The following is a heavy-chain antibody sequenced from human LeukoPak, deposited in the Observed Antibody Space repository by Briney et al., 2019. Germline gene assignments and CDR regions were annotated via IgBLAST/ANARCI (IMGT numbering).Heavy chain of an antibody. CDR1: GYTFTSYY. D-gene: IGHD2-2*02. J-gene: IGHJ4*02. CDR2: INPSGGST. Sequence: GASVKVSCKASGYTFTSYYMHWVRQAPGQGLEWMGIINPSGGSTSYAQKFQGRVTMTRDTSISTAYMELSRLRSDDTAVYYCAREQMDVCSSTSCYIDYWGQGTLVTVSS. V-gene: IGHV1-46*01. CDR3: AREQMDVCSSTSCYIDY.